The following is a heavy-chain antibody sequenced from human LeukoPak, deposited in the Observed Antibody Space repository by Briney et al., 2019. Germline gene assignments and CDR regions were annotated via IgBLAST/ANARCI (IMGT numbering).Heavy chain of an antibody. CDR3: ARVVGSAYSYGYFDY. CDR1: GYSFTNYW. D-gene: IGHD5-18*01. CDR2: VYPGDSDT. V-gene: IGHV5-51*01. Sequence: GESLKISCKGSGYSFTNYWIGWVRQMPGKGLEWMGTVYPGDSDTRNSPSFQGQVTISADKSIFTAYLQWSSVKASDTAMYYCARVVGSAYSYGYFDYWGQGTLVTVSS. J-gene: IGHJ4*02.